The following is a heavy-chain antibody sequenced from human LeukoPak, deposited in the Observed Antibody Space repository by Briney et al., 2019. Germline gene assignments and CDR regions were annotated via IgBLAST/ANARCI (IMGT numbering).Heavy chain of an antibody. CDR1: GFTFSSYD. J-gene: IGHJ3*02. CDR3: ARASYGSRRVSLVAFDI. V-gene: IGHV3-13*01. Sequence: GGSLRLSCAASGFTFSSYDMHWVRQATGKGLEWVSAIGTAGDTYYPGSVKGRFTISRENAKNSLYLQMNSLRAGDTAVYYCARASYGSRRVSLVAFDIWGQGTMVTVSS. CDR2: IGTAGDT. D-gene: IGHD3-10*01.